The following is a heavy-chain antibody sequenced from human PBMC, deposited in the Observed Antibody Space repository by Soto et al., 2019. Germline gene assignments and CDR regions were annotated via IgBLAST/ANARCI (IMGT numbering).Heavy chain of an antibody. CDR2: ITPNSGGT. Sequence: GASVKVSCKASGYTLTGYYMHWVRQAPGQGLEWIAWITPNSGGTNYAQKFQGRVTMTSDTSISTAYMALSLMGTDDAAVYYCTRGFDTVETPGLYYYYGMDISGQGTADTVSS. D-gene: IGHD3-9*01. CDR3: TRGFDTVETPGLYYYYGMDI. CDR1: GYTLTGYY. V-gene: IGHV1-2*02. J-gene: IGHJ6*02.